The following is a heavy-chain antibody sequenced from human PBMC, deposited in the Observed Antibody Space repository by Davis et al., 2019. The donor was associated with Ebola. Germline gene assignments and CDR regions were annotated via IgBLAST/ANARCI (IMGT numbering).Heavy chain of an antibody. D-gene: IGHD3-3*01. J-gene: IGHJ5*02. Sequence: PGGSLRLSCAVSGGAVSSGGYFWAWIRQPPGKGLEWVGYIYSSGDIHLSPSLKSRVSMFRDTSKNQFSLRLSSVSAADTAVYYCARGGERDFWNSNWFDPWGQGTLVTVSS. V-gene: IGHV4-61*08. CDR2: IYSSGDI. CDR3: ARGGERDFWNSNWFDP. CDR1: GGAVSSGGYF.